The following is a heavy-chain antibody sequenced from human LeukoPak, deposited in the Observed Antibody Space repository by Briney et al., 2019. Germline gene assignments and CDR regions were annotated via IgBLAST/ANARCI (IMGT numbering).Heavy chain of an antibody. J-gene: IGHJ6*03. CDR2: IYTSGNT. CDR3: ARGGSGSGLGYYMDV. V-gene: IGHV4-61*02. Sequence: SETLSLTCTVSGGSISSGSYYWNWIRQPAGKGLEWIGRIYTSGNTHYNPSLKSRVTISVDTSKNQFSLKLSSVTAADTAVYHCARGGSGSGLGYYMDVWGKGTTVTVSS. CDR1: GGSISSGSYY. D-gene: IGHD3-16*01.